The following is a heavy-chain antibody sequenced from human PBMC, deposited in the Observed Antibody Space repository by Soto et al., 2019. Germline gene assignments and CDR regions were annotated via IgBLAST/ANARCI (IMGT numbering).Heavy chain of an antibody. CDR1: GGSFSGYY. D-gene: IGHD2-2*01. V-gene: IGHV4-34*01. J-gene: IGHJ4*02. Sequence: QVQLQQWGAGLLKPSETLSLTCAVYGGSFSGYYWTWIRQSPDKGLEWIGEVNHSGTTYYNPSLKARATKSVHTHKTHFFLVVRSVTAADTAVYYCAGGIGYWSSINCASSCRFRFGDWGQGTLVTVYS. CDR2: VNHSGTT. CDR3: AGGIGYWSSINCASSCRFRFGD.